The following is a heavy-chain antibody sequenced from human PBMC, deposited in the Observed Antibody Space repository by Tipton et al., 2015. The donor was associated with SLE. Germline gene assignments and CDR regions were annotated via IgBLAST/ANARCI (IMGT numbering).Heavy chain of an antibody. V-gene: IGHV4-61*02. D-gene: IGHD4-23*01. CDR1: GGSIGSGNYF. CDR3: ARGSTVVAPDS. J-gene: IGHJ5*01. Sequence: TLSLTCTVSGGSIGSGNYFWSWIRQPAGEGLEWIGRAYTSGSTYYNPSLRGRVTISTDTSKNQLSLRLSSVTAADTAVYYCARGSTVVAPDSWGQGTLVTVSS. CDR2: AYTSGST.